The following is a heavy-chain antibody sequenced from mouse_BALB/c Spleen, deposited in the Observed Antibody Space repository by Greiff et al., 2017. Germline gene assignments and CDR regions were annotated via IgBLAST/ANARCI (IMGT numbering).Heavy chain of an antibody. CDR3: ARGGLRLTPPFAY. CDR1: GYTFTSYV. D-gene: IGHD1-2*01. J-gene: IGHJ3*01. Sequence: SGPELVKPGASVKMSCKASGYTFTSYVMHWVKQKPGQGLEWIGYINPYNDGTKYNEKFKGKATLTSDKSSSTAYMELSSLTSEDSAVYYCARGGLRLTPPFAYWGQGTLVTVSA. CDR2: INPYNDGT. V-gene: IGHV1-14*01.